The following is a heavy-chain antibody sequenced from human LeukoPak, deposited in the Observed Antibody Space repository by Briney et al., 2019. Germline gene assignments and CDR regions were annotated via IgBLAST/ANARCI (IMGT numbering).Heavy chain of an antibody. V-gene: IGHV3-7*04. CDR2: IKPDGSVK. CDR1: GFTFSANW. D-gene: IGHD3-10*01. CDR3: ARDTGPLSFGDQ. J-gene: IGHJ4*02. Sequence: GSLRLSCAASGFTFSANWMTWVRQAPGGGLEWVANIKPDGSVKYYLDSVKGRFTISRDNAKNSLYLQMNSLRVEDTAVYYCARDTGPLSFGDQGGQGTLVTVSS.